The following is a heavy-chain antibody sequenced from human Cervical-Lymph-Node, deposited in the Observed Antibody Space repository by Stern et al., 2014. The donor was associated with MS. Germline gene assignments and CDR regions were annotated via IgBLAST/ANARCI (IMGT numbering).Heavy chain of an antibody. J-gene: IGHJ4*02. CDR3: ATGGYYSNAIDY. V-gene: IGHV4-59*02. CDR2: VYYTWSN. CDR1: GASVNSYS. D-gene: IGHD2-8*01. Sequence: QVQLQESGPRLVKPPETLSLTCTVSGASVNSYSWSWVRQPPGQGLEWIEYVYYTWSNNYNPSLKSRVTILEDTSMVHSSLHRSSVTAADTALYYCATGGYYSNAIDYWGQGILVTVSS.